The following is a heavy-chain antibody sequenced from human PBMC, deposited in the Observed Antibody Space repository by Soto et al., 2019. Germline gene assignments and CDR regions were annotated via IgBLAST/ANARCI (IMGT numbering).Heavy chain of an antibody. V-gene: IGHV4-31*11. Sequence: SETLSLTCAVSGGSFSSGAYYWSWIRQHPGKGLEWTGYIYNSGTTYYNPSLKSRVSISLDTSKNHFSLKLSSVTAADTAVYYCARRILSVTWLDPWGQGPLVPVSS. CDR1: GGSFSSGAYY. J-gene: IGHJ5*02. CDR2: IYNSGTT. D-gene: IGHD2-15*01. CDR3: ARRILSVTWLDP.